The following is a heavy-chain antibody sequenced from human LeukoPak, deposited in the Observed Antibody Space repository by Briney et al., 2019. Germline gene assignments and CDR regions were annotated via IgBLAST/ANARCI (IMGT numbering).Heavy chain of an antibody. J-gene: IGHJ5*02. CDR2: MNEDGSVK. CDR1: GFTFSSYW. D-gene: IGHD3-16*01. V-gene: IGHV3-7*04. Sequence: GGSLRLSCAASGFTFSSYWMSWVRQAPGKGLERVANMNEDGSVKNYVVSVKGRFTMSRDNAKSSLYLQMNSLRAEDTAVYYCAVDGGYNRFDPWGQGTLVTVPS. CDR3: AVDGGYNRFDP.